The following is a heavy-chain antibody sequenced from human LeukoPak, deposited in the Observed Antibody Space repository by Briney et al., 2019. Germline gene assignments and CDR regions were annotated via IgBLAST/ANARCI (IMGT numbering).Heavy chain of an antibody. CDR3: AVKYGDYVDYYGMDV. D-gene: IGHD4-17*01. Sequence: GSSVKVSCKASGGTFSSYAISWVRQAPGQGPEWMGGIIPIFGTANYAQKFQGRVTITADESTSTAYMELSSLRSEDTAVYYCAVKYGDYVDYYGMDVWGQGTTVTVSS. J-gene: IGHJ6*02. V-gene: IGHV1-69*01. CDR1: GGTFSSYA. CDR2: IIPIFGTA.